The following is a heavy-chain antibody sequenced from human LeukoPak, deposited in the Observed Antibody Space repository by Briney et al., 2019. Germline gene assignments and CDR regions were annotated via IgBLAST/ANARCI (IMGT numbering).Heavy chain of an antibody. Sequence: PGGSLRLSCAAPGFTFSSYSMNWVRQAPGKGLEWVSYISSSSSTIYYADSVKGRFTISRDNAKNSLYLQMNSLRAEDTAVYYCAIIVVVNPNSFDYWGQGTLVTVSS. J-gene: IGHJ4*02. D-gene: IGHD3-22*01. CDR3: AIIVVVNPNSFDY. CDR1: GFTFSSYS. CDR2: ISSSSSTI. V-gene: IGHV3-48*04.